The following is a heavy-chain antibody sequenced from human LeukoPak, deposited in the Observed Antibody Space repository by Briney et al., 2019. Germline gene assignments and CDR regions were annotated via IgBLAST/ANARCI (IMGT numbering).Heavy chain of an antibody. CDR3: VREDILTDGNWFDP. J-gene: IGHJ5*02. D-gene: IGHD3-9*01. V-gene: IGHV4-34*01. CDR1: GGSFSGYY. Sequence: KPSETLSLTCAVYGGSFSGYYWSWIRQPPGKGLEWIGEINHSGSTNYNPSLKSRVTISVDTSKNQFSLKLSSVTAADTAVYYCVREDILTDGNWFDPWGQGTLVTVSS. CDR2: INHSGST.